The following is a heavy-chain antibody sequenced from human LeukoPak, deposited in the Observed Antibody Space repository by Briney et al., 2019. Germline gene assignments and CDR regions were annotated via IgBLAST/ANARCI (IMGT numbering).Heavy chain of an antibody. CDR2: ISAYNGNT. V-gene: IGHV1-18*01. J-gene: IGHJ6*03. Sequence: ASVKVSCKASGYTFTSYGISWVRQAPGQGLEWMGWISAYNGNTNYAQKLQGRVTMTTDTSTSTAYMELRSLRSDDTAVDYCARRSQDDFWSGYYFGYYYYYMDVWGKGTTVTVSS. CDR1: GYTFTSYG. D-gene: IGHD3-3*01. CDR3: ARRSQDDFWSGYYFGYYYYYMDV.